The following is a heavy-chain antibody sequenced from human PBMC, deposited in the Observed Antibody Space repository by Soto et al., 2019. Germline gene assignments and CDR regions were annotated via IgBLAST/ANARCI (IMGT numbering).Heavy chain of an antibody. D-gene: IGHD6-13*01. J-gene: IGHJ3*01. Sequence: PGGSLRLSCAASGFIFRSYGMHWVHQSPGKGLEWVAVISYDGNNKYFADSVKGRFTISRDNFKNTVYLQMNSLSTDDTAVYYCAKGYIAAPGVLDGIDVWGQGTMVTVSS. CDR3: AKGYIAAPGVLDGIDV. CDR2: ISYDGNNK. CDR1: GFIFRSYG. V-gene: IGHV3-30*18.